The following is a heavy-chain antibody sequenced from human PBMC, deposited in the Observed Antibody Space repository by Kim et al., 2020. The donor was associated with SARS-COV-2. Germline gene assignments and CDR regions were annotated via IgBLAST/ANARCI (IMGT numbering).Heavy chain of an antibody. J-gene: IGHJ4*02. CDR3: ARDHIAAFDY. D-gene: IGHD6-13*01. V-gene: IGHV4-59*13. CDR1: GGSISSYY. Sequence: SETLSLTCTVSGGSISSYYWSWIRQPPGKGLEWIGYIYYSGSTNYNPSLKSRVTISVDTSKNQFSLKLSSVTAADTAVYYCARDHIAAFDYWGKGTLVTV. CDR2: IYYSGST.